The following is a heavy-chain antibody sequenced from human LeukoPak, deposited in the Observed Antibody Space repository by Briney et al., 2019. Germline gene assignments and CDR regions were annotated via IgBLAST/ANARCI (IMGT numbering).Heavy chain of an antibody. V-gene: IGHV3-33*01. CDR1: GFTFSSYG. J-gene: IGHJ4*02. CDR3: ARGFIVVVTATHFDY. CDR2: IWYDGSNK. D-gene: IGHD2-21*02. Sequence: GGSLRLSCAASGFTFSSYGMHWVRQAPGKGLEWVAVIWYDGSNKYYADSVKGRFTISRDNSKNTLYLQMNSLRAEDTAVYYCARGFIVVVTATHFDYWGQGTLVTVSS.